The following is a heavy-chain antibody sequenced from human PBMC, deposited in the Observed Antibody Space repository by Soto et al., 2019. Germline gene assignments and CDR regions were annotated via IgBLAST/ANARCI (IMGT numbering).Heavy chain of an antibody. CDR2: ISGSGGST. J-gene: IGHJ4*02. CDR1: GFTFSGYA. V-gene: IGHV3-23*01. Sequence: GGSLSLSCAAAGFTFSGYAMSWVRPAPGKGLEWVSAISGSGGSTYYADSVKGRFTISRDNSKNTLYLQMNSLRAEDTAVYYCASAVPPYYYDSSGYYPDYWGQGTLVTVSS. CDR3: ASAVPPYYYDSSGYYPDY. D-gene: IGHD3-22*01.